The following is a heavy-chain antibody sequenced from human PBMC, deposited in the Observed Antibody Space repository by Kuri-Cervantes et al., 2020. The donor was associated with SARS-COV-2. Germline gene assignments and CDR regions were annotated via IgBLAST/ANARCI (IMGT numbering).Heavy chain of an antibody. D-gene: IGHD6-19*01. J-gene: IGHJ6*02. CDR1: GGTFSSYA. CDR2: IIPIFGTA. CDR3: ARDGGGVAVAGYCGMDV. V-gene: IGHV1-69*06. Sequence: SVKVSCKASGGTFSSYAISWVRQAPGQGLEWMGRIIPIFGTANYAQKFQGRVTITADKSTSTAYMELSSLRSEDTAVYYCARDGGGVAVAGYCGMDVWGQGPTVTVSS.